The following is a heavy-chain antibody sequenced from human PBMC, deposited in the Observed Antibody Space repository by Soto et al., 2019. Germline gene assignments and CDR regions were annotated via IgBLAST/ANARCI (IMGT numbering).Heavy chain of an antibody. V-gene: IGHV3-30*18. CDR3: AKDRRRSSSRGFLYY. CDR2: ISYDGSNK. J-gene: IGHJ4*02. D-gene: IGHD6-6*01. CDR1: GCTIGSYG. Sequence: VGPQRLSCAASGCTIGSYGVRRVRQAPSKGLEWVAVISYDGSNKYYADSVKGRFTISRDNSKNTLYLQMNSLRAEDTAVYYCAKDRRRSSSRGFLYYWGQGTLVTVSS.